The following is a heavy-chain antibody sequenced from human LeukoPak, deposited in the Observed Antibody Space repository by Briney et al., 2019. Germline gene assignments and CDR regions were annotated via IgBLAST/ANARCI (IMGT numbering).Heavy chain of an antibody. Sequence: HPGGSLRLSCAASGFTFSSYGMHWVRQAPGKGLEWVAVISYDGSNKYYADSVKGRFTISRDNSKNTLYLQMNSLRAEDTAVYYCARLYYYDSSGSHAFDIWGQGTMVTVSS. V-gene: IGHV3-30*03. CDR2: ISYDGSNK. CDR3: ARLYYYDSSGSHAFDI. J-gene: IGHJ3*02. D-gene: IGHD3-22*01. CDR1: GFTFSSYG.